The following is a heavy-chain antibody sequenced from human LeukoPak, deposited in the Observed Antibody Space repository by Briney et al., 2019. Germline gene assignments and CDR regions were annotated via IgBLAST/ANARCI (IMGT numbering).Heavy chain of an antibody. CDR1: GFTFSSYA. CDR3: ARDYSSSGWLTRVDY. V-gene: IGHV3-30-3*01. CDR2: ISYDGSNK. D-gene: IGHD6-19*01. J-gene: IGHJ4*02. Sequence: PGRSLRLSCAASGFTFSSYAMHWVRQAPGTGLEWVAVISYDGSNKYYADSVKGRFTISRDNSKNTLYLQMNSLRAEDTAVYYCARDYSSSGWLTRVDYWGQGTLVTVSS.